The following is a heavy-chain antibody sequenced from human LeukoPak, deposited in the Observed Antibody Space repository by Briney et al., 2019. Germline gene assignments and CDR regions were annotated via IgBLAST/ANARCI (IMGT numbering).Heavy chain of an antibody. J-gene: IGHJ4*02. D-gene: IGHD3-3*01. CDR3: AKRGRITIFGGSPPDY. CDR1: GFTFSSYW. V-gene: IGHV3-74*01. CDR2: INSDGSST. Sequence: GGSLRLSCAASGFTFSSYWMHWVRQAPGKGLVWVSRINSDGSSTSYADSVKGRFTISRDNAKNTLYLQMNSLRAEDTAVYYCAKRGRITIFGGSPPDYWGQGTLVTVSS.